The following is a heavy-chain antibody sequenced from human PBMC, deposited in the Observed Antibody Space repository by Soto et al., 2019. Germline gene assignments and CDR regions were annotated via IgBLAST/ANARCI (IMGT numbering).Heavy chain of an antibody. CDR3: AGELDIHHGLGY. Sequence: SQTLSLTCAISWGSVSSNTATWNWVRQSPSRGLEWLGRTYYRSNWNFDYALSVKSRITIHPDTSKNQFSLQLNSLTPEDTAVYYCAGELDIHHGLGYWGPGTSVTVSS. CDR1: WGSVSSNTAT. V-gene: IGHV6-1*01. D-gene: IGHD3-3*02. CDR2: TYYRSNWNF. J-gene: IGHJ4*02.